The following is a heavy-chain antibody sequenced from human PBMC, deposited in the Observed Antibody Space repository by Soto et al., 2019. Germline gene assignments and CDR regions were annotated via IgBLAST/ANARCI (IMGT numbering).Heavy chain of an antibody. CDR3: ASVGLPGVVVFDY. J-gene: IGHJ4*02. Sequence: SETLSLTCTVSGGSVSSGSYYWSWIRQPPGKGLEWIGYIYYSGSTNYNPSPKSRVTISVDTSKNQFSLKLSSVTAADTAVYYCASVGLPGVVVFDYWGQGTLVTVSS. D-gene: IGHD3-22*01. CDR1: GGSVSSGSYY. CDR2: IYYSGST. V-gene: IGHV4-61*01.